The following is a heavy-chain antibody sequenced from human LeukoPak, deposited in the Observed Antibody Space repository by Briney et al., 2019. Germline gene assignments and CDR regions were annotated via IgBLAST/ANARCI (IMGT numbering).Heavy chain of an antibody. CDR1: GYTFTSYG. J-gene: IGHJ6*02. Sequence: ASVKVSCKASGYTFTSYGISWVRQAPGQGLEWMGWISAYNGNTNYAQKLQGRVTMTTDTSTSTAYMELRSLRSDDTAVYYCAREGTYYDILTGYHLCLNYYYYGMGVWGQGTTVTVSS. D-gene: IGHD3-9*01. CDR3: AREGTYYDILTGYHLCLNYYYYGMGV. CDR2: ISAYNGNT. V-gene: IGHV1-18*01.